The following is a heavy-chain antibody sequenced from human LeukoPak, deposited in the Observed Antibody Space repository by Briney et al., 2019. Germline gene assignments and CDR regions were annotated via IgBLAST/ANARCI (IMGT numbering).Heavy chain of an antibody. CDR1: GFTFSSYA. CDR2: ISGSGGST. V-gene: IGHV3-23*01. J-gene: IGHJ1*01. D-gene: IGHD3-10*01. Sequence: GGSLRLSCAASGFTFSSYAMSWVRQAPGKGLEWVSAISGSGGSTYYADSVKGRFTISRDNSKNTLYLQMNSLRAEDTAVYYCARDRMVRGGGIQHWGQGTLVTVSS. CDR3: ARDRMVRGGGIQH.